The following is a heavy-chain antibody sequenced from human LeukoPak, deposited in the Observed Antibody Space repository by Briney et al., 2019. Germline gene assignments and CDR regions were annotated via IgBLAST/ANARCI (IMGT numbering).Heavy chain of an antibody. Sequence: GASVKVSCKASGYTFTGYYMHWVRQAPGQGLEWMGWVNPNSGGTNYAQKFQGRVTMTRDTSISTAYMELSRLRSDDTAVYYCARRKIAVAALDYWGQGTLVTVSS. CDR2: VNPNSGGT. D-gene: IGHD6-19*01. V-gene: IGHV1-2*02. CDR3: ARRKIAVAALDY. J-gene: IGHJ4*02. CDR1: GYTFTGYY.